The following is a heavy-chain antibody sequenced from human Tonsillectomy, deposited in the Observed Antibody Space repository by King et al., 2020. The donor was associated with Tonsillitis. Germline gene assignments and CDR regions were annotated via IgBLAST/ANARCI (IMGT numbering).Heavy chain of an antibody. J-gene: IGHJ6*02. D-gene: IGHD2-15*01. V-gene: IGHV3-43D*03. CDR2: ISWDGGST. CDR3: AKDVDIAGFNGMDV. CDR1: GFTFDDYA. Sequence: VQLVESGGVVVQPGGSLRLSCAASGFTFDDYAMHWVRQAPGKGLEWVSLISWDGGSTYYADSVKGRFIISRDNSKNSLYLQMNSLRAEDSDLYYCAKDVDIAGFNGMDVWGQGTTVTVSS.